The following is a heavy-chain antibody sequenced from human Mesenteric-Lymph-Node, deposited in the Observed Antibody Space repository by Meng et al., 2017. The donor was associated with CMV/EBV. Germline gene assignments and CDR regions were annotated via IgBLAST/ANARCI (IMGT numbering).Heavy chain of an antibody. CDR3: ARDGVGLRALVGTAQLDY. CDR1: TFSSYS. J-gene: IGHJ4*02. CDR2: ISSSSSYI. D-gene: IGHD6-19*01. V-gene: IGHV3-21*01. Sequence: TFSSYSMNWVRQAPGKGLEWVSAISSSSSYIYYADSVKGRFTISRDNARKSLYLQMHSLRAEDTAVYYCARDGVGLRALVGTAQLDYWGQGTLVTVSS.